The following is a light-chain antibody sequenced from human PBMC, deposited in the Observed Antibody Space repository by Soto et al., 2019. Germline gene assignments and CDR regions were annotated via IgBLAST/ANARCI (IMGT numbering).Light chain of an antibody. CDR2: EGS. CDR1: SSDVGSYNL. V-gene: IGLV2-23*01. J-gene: IGLJ2*01. Sequence: QAVLTQPASVSGSPGQLVTISCTGTSSDVGSYNLVSWYQQHPGKAPKLMIYEGSKRPSGVSNRFSGSKSGNTASLTISGLEAEDEADYYCCSYAGSRGVVFGGGTKVTVL. CDR3: CSYAGSRGVV.